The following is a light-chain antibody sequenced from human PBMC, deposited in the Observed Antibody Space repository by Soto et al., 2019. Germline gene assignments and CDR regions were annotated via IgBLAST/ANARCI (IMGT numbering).Light chain of an antibody. CDR2: YDS. Sequence: SYELTQPPSVSVAPGETARITCGGKNIGSKTVHWYQQKPGQAPVLVIYYDSRRSSGIPERFSGSNSANTATLTISRVEAGDEADYYCQAWDSSSDRSYVFGTGTKVTVL. J-gene: IGLJ1*01. CDR3: QAWDSSSDRSYV. V-gene: IGLV3-21*04. CDR1: NIGSKT.